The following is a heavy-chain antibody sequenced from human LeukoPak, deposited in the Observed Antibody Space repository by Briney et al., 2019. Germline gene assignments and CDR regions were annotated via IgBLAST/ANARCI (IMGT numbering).Heavy chain of an antibody. V-gene: IGHV3-74*01. CDR1: GFTFSSYW. CDR2: INSDGSST. CDR3: AKASSGWSPFDY. Sequence: GGSLRLSCAASGFTFSSYWMHWVRQPPGKWLVWGSRINSDGSSTSYADSVKGRFTISRDNAKNTLYLQMNSLRAEDTAVYYCAKASSGWSPFDYWGQGTLVTVSS. D-gene: IGHD6-19*01. J-gene: IGHJ4*02.